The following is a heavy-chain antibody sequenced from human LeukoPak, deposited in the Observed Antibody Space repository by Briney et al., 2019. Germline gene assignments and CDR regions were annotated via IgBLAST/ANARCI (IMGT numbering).Heavy chain of an antibody. J-gene: IGHJ6*02. Sequence: GGSLRLSCAASGFSVNSNYINWVRQAPGKGLEWVSVIDSGGTTYYADSVKGRFTISRDNSKNTVYFEMNSLRAEDTAVYYCAGSSIFGVVITLTRRLDVWGQGTTVTVSS. CDR1: GFSVNSNY. V-gene: IGHV3-53*01. D-gene: IGHD3-3*01. CDR2: IDSGGTT. CDR3: AGSSIFGVVITLTRRLDV.